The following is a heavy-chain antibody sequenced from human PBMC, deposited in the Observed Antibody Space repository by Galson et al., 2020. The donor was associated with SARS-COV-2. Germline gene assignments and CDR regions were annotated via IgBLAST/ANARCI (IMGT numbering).Heavy chain of an antibody. CDR3: AHTQGSPYYTSSWYAPS. CDR2: IYWNDNK. CDR1: GFSLSTSGVG. V-gene: IGHV2-5*01. Sequence: SGPTLVKPTQTLTLTCTFSGFSLSTSGVGVGWIRQPPGKALEWLALIYWNDNKRYSPSLKSRLTITKDTAKNQVVLTMTNMAPVDTARYCCAHTQGSPYYTSSWYAPSWGQGTLVTVSS. D-gene: IGHD6-13*01. J-gene: IGHJ5*02.